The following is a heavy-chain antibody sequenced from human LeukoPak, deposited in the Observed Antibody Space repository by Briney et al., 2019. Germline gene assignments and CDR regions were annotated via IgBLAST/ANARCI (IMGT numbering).Heavy chain of an antibody. CDR3: ATSTYCSGGSCYSRTFQY. V-gene: IGHV3-74*01. CDR1: GFTFSSYW. CDR2: INSDGSST. D-gene: IGHD2-15*01. J-gene: IGHJ4*02. Sequence: GGSLRLSCAASGFTFSSYWMHWVRQAPGKGLVWVSRINSDGSSTNYADSVKGRLTISRDNAKNTLYLQMNSLRAEDTAVYYCATSTYCSGGSCYSRTFQYWGRGTLVTVSS.